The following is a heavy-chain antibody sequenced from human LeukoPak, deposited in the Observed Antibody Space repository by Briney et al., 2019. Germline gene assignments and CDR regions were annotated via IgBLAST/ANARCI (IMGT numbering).Heavy chain of an antibody. J-gene: IGHJ4*02. D-gene: IGHD6-19*01. CDR1: GDSISNYY. Sequence: SETLSLTCTVSGDSISNYYWSWIRQPPGKGLEWIGYIYYSGSTNYNPSLKSRVSVDTSKNQFSLKLSSVTAADTAVYYCARAPAVAGGYFDYWGQGTLVTVSS. CDR2: IYYSGST. V-gene: IGHV4-59*01. CDR3: ARAPAVAGGYFDY.